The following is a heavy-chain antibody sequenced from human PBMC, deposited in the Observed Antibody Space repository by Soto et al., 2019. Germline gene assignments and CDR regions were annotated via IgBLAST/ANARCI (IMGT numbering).Heavy chain of an antibody. CDR1: GYTFTGLY. CDR3: AVQEHAFDI. D-gene: IGHD1-1*01. CDR2: INPNSGDT. Sequence: GASVKVSCKASGYTFTGLYMHWVRQAPGQGLEWMGWINPNSGDTNYVQKFQGRVTMTRDTSISTAYMELSRLRSDDTAMYYCAVQEHAFDIWGQGTMVTVSS. V-gene: IGHV1-2*02. J-gene: IGHJ3*02.